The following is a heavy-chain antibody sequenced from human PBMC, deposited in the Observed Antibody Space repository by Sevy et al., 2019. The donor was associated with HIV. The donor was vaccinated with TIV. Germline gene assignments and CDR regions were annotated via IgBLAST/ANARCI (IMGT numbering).Heavy chain of an antibody. V-gene: IGHV5-51*01. Sequence: GESLKISCEASGYRFSSHWMAWVRQMPGKGLEWMGIIYPLDSDTRYSPSFKGQVTISADKSIGTAYLQWRSLKASDTATYYCARLMTCDDGNLYTGDYWGQGTLVTVSS. J-gene: IGHJ4*02. CDR3: ARLMTCDDGNLYTGDY. D-gene: IGHD1-26*01. CDR2: IYPLDSDT. CDR1: GYRFSSHW.